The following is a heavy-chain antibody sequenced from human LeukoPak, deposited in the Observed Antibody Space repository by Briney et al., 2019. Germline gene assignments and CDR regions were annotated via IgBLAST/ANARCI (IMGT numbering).Heavy chain of an antibody. CDR2: ISNDGGTT. CDR1: GFTFSIYS. CDR3: ARGRAYSRDWFES. D-gene: IGHD5-18*01. J-gene: IGHJ5*01. Sequence: GGSLRLSCVASGFTFSIYSMHWVRQAPGKGLEYVSAISNDGGTTYYADSVKGRFSISRDNSKNTLYLQMGSLRVEDMAVYYCARGRAYSRDWFESWGQGTLVTVSS. V-gene: IGHV3-64*02.